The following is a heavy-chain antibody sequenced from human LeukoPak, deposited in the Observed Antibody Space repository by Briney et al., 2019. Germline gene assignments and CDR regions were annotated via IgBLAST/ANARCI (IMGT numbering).Heavy chain of an antibody. V-gene: IGHV4-34*01. CDR2: INHSGST. CDR1: GGSFSGYY. J-gene: IGHJ6*03. D-gene: IGHD3-16*01. Sequence: SETLSLTCAVYGGSFSGYYWSWIRQPPGKGLEWIGEINHSGSTNYNPSLKSRVTISVDTSKNQFSLKLSSVTAADTALYYCAKDLGGAPGNYYYYTDVWGTGTTVTVSS. CDR3: AKDLGGAPGNYYYYTDV.